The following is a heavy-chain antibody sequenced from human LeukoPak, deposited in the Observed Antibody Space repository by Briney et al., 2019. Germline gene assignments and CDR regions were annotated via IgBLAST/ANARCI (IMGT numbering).Heavy chain of an antibody. CDR3: ARQGYSSGWYVYYFDY. D-gene: IGHD6-19*01. CDR1: GYSFTTHW. CDR2: IYPGDSDT. Sequence: GESLKISCKGSGYSFTTHWIGWVRQMPGKGLEWMGIIYPGDSDTRYSPSFQGQVTISADKSISTAYLQWSSLKASDTAMYYCARQGYSSGWYVYYFDYWGQGTLVTVSS. J-gene: IGHJ4*02. V-gene: IGHV5-51*01.